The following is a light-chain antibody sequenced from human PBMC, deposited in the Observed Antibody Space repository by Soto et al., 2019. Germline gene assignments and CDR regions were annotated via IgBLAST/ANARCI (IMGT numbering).Light chain of an antibody. CDR2: NVN. CDR3: CSYGGTVV. CDR1: ISNVGGYNY. Sequence: QSGLTQPRSVSGSPGQSVTISCTGSISNVGGYNYVSWYQQHPDEAPQLIIYNVNKRPSGVPDRFSGSKSGNTASLTISGLQAEDEADYYCCSYGGTVVFGGGTKLTVL. J-gene: IGLJ2*01. V-gene: IGLV2-11*01.